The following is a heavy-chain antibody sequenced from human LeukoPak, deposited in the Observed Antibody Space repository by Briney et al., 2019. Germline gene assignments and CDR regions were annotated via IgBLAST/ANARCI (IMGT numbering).Heavy chain of an antibody. CDR1: GGSISGSSYY. Sequence: PSETLSLTCTVSGGSISGSSYYWGWIRQPPGKGLEWIGSIYYSGSTYYNPSLKSRVTISVDTSKNQFSLKLSSVTAADTAVYYCARLGREWLSSNWFDPWGQGTLVTVSS. V-gene: IGHV4-39*01. CDR2: IYYSGST. J-gene: IGHJ5*02. D-gene: IGHD3-3*01. CDR3: ARLGREWLSSNWFDP.